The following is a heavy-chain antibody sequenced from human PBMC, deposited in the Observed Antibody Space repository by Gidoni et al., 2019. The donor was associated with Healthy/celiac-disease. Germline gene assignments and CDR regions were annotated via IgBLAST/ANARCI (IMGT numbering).Heavy chain of an antibody. Sequence: QITLKESGPTLVKTTQTLTLTCTFSGFSLRTSGVGLGWIRQPPGKALEWLALIYWNDDKRYSPSLKIRLTITKDTSNNQVVLTMTNMDPVDTATDYCAHGGSGWFGIDYWGQGTLVTVSS. CDR3: AHGGSGWFGIDY. CDR2: IYWNDDK. V-gene: IGHV2-5*01. D-gene: IGHD6-19*01. CDR1: GFSLRTSGVG. J-gene: IGHJ4*02.